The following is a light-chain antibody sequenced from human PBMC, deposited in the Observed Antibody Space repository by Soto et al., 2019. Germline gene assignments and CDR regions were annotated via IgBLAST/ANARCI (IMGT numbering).Light chain of an antibody. Sequence: QSVLTQPPSTSGTPGQRVAISCTGSNANIGRNTVNWYQQLPGTAPKLLMYRNNQRPSGVPDRFSGSKSDTSASLAISGLQAKDEADYYCAAWDDSLHGVVFGGGTKLTVL. CDR3: AAWDDSLHGVV. V-gene: IGLV1-44*01. CDR2: RNN. J-gene: IGLJ2*01. CDR1: NANIGRNT.